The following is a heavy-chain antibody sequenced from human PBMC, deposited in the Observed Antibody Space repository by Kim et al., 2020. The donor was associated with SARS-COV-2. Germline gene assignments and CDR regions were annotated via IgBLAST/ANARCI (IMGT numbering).Heavy chain of an antibody. Sequence: GGSLRLSCAGSGFNFNSAWMNWVRQATGNGLEWVCRIESEGSAWKTGFAEARKSIFRVKRNDSKNIELIHLTGLKTEVKAIYICYNFRHHSYMSLRYWF. CDR2: IESEGSAWKT. CDR3: YNFRHHSYMSLRYWF. CDR1: GFNFNSAW. J-gene: IGHJ5*01. V-gene: IGHV3-15*04. D-gene: IGHD1-1*01.